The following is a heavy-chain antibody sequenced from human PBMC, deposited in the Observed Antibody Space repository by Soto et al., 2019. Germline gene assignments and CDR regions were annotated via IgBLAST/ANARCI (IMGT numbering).Heavy chain of an antibody. J-gene: IGHJ4*02. D-gene: IGHD6-13*01. CDR2: ISGSGGST. CDR1: EFTFSTYA. V-gene: IGHV3-23*01. CDR3: AKSYSXXXYDYFDY. Sequence: GGSLRLSCAASEFTFSTYAMSWVRQAPGKGLEWVSAISGSGGSTYYADSVKGRFTISRDTSKNTLYLQMNSLRAEDTALYYCAKSYSXXXYDYFDYWGQGTLVTVSS.